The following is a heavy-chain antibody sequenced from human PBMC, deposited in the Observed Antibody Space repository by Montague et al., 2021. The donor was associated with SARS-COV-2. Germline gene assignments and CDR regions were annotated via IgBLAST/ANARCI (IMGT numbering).Heavy chain of an antibody. CDR2: TYYRSKWYN. D-gene: IGHD5-12*01. CDR1: GDSVSSNSAA. V-gene: IGHV6-1*01. CDR3: ARQPLGYDFVYYYYGMDG. Sequence: CAISGDSVSSNSAAWNWIRQSPSRGLEWLGRTYYRSKWYNDYAVSVKSRITINPDTSKNQFSLQLNSVTPEDTAVYYCARQPLGYDFVYYYYGMDGWGQGTTVTVSS. J-gene: IGHJ6*02.